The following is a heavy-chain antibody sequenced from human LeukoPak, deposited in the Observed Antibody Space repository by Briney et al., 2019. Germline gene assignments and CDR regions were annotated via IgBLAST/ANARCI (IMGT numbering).Heavy chain of an antibody. CDR2: INHSGST. J-gene: IGHJ4*02. Sequence: SETLSRTCAVYGGSFSGYYWSWIRQPPGKGLEWIGEINHSGSTNYNPSLKSRVTISVDTSKNQFSLKLSSVTAADTAVYYCAREYYYGSGTLGYWGQGTLVTVSS. CDR3: AREYYYGSGTLGY. V-gene: IGHV4-34*01. D-gene: IGHD3-10*01. CDR1: GGSFSGYY.